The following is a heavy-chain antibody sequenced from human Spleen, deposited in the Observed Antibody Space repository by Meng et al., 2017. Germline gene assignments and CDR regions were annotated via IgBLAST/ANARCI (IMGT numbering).Heavy chain of an antibody. CDR1: GAAARSGGYY. J-gene: IGHJ4*02. CDR3: ARATAAGFDY. CDR2: IYYSGST. Sequence: QLQESDPGLGRPSETLSLTCTASGAAARSGGYYWCWIRQPPGKGLEWIVYIYYSGSTSYKPSLKSRVTISVDTSKNQFSLKLSSVTAADTAVYYCARATAAGFDYWGQGTLVTVSS. V-gene: IGHV4-61*08. D-gene: IGHD6-13*01.